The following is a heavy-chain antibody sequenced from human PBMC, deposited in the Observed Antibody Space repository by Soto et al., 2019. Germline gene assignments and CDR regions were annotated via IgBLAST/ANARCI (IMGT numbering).Heavy chain of an antibody. CDR1: GFTFSSYS. Sequence: PGGSLRLSCAASGFTFSSYSMNWVRQAPGKGLEWVSSISSSSSYIYYADSVKGRFTISRDNAKNSLYLQMNSLRAEDTAVYYCARGVYSSGWYYSGDYYYAMDVWGQGTTVTVSS. CDR2: ISSSSSYI. J-gene: IGHJ6*02. CDR3: ARGVYSSGWYYSGDYYYAMDV. V-gene: IGHV3-21*01. D-gene: IGHD6-19*01.